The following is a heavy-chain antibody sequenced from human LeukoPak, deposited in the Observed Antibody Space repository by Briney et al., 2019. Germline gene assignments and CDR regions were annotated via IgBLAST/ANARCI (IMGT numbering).Heavy chain of an antibody. CDR3: AKDRCSNGVGRYYYYMDV. CDR2: IQYDGSNE. J-gene: IGHJ6*03. D-gene: IGHD2-8*01. CDR1: GFTFSTYS. V-gene: IGHV3-30*02. Sequence: PGGSLRLSCAASGFTFSTYSMNWVRQAPGKGLDWVAYIQYDGSNEQYADSVKGRFSISRDSSKNTLYLQMNSLRAEDTAVYYCAKDRCSNGVGRYYYYMDVWGKGTTVTISS.